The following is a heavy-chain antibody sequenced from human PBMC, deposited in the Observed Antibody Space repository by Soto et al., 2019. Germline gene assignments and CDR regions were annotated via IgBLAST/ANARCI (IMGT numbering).Heavy chain of an antibody. D-gene: IGHD4-17*01. V-gene: IGHV4-59*11. CDR1: GGSISSHY. CDR3: ARVTVTTGYYFFDY. Sequence: QVQLQESGPGLVKPSETLSLTCTVSGGSISSHYWSWIRHSPGKGLEWIGYIYYTGSTNYNPSLKSRVTLSLDTSKDQFSLKLSSVTAADTAVYYCARVTVTTGYYFFDYWGQGTLATVSS. J-gene: IGHJ4*02. CDR2: IYYTGST.